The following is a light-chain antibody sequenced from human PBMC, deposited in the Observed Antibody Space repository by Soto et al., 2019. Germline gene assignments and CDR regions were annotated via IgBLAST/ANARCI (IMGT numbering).Light chain of an antibody. CDR2: EVS. J-gene: IGKJ5*01. CDR1: QGVSIH. CDR3: QHLNSYPIT. Sequence: QLPDFPSSMSATVLARAPITCLASQGVSIHLAWHQQKPGKDPKLLIYEVSTLQSGVPSRFSGSGSGTDFTLTISSLQPEDFATYYCQHLNSYPITFGQGPRLEIK. V-gene: IGKV1-9*01.